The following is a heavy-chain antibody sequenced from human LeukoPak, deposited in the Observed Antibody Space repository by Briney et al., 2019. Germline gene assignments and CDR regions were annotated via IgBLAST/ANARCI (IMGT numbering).Heavy chain of an antibody. D-gene: IGHD3-22*01. J-gene: IGHJ4*02. CDR1: GFTFSSYS. Sequence: GGSLRLSCAASGFTFSSYSMNWVRQAPGEGLEWLSSIVAGGAGTYHAASVKGRFIISRDNSKNTLSLQMNSQRVDDTAVYYCAKSAYYDASGYYREYYFDYWGQGTLVTVSS. CDR3: AKSAYYDASGYYREYYFDY. V-gene: IGHV3-23*01. CDR2: IVAGGAGT.